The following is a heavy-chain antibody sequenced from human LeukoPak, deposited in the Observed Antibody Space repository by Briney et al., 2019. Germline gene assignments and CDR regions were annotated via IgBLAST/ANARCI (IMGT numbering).Heavy chain of an antibody. J-gene: IGHJ4*02. V-gene: IGHV4-31*11. CDR1: GGSISSGGYY. Sequence: PSETLSLTCAVSGGSISSGGYYWSWIRLHPGKGLEWIGYIYYSGSTYYNPSLKSRVTISVDTSKNQFSLKLSSVTAADTAVYYCARGGSGSYYFDYWGQGTLVTVSS. CDR2: IYYSGST. CDR3: ARGGSGSYYFDY. D-gene: IGHD3-10*01.